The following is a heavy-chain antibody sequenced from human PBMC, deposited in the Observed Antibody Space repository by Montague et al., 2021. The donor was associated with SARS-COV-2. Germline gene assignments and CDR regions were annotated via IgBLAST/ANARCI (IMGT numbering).Heavy chain of an antibody. CDR1: GFSFSNYE. Sequence: SLRLSCAASGFSFSNYEMNWVRQAPGKGLEWVSYISSSEGTMYYAESVKGRFTISRDNARNSLFLQMNSLRLEDTAIYYCARDLSAYRGIFGYFYGMDVWGQGTTVTVSS. CDR2: ISSSEGTM. CDR3: ARDLSAYRGIFGYFYGMDV. D-gene: IGHD3-3*02. V-gene: IGHV3-48*03. J-gene: IGHJ6*02.